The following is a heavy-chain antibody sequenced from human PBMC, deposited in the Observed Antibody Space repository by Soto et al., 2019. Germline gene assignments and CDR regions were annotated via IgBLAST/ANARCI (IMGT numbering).Heavy chain of an antibody. CDR3: AKEAPGGSPLDY. V-gene: IGHV3-30*18. CDR1: GLTFSRHG. Sequence: PGGSLRLSCEASGLTFSRHGIHWVRQAPGKGLEWVASISYDGSFIHYADSVKGRFTISRDNSKNTLYLQMDSLRAEDTAIYYCAKEAPGGSPLDYWGKGTLVTVSS. D-gene: IGHD1-26*01. J-gene: IGHJ4*02. CDR2: ISYDGSFI.